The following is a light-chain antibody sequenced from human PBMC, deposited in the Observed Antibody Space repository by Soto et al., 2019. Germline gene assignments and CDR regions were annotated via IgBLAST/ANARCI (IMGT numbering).Light chain of an antibody. CDR1: SSDIGGYNF. CDR2: EVT. J-gene: IGLJ1*01. Sequence: QSALTQPASVSGSPGQSITISCTGTSSDIGGYNFVSWYQHHPGEAPKLMIFEVTKRPSGISNRFSGSKSGSTASQTISGLQPDDEADYFCCSYANSNTYVFGTGTKLTVL. CDR3: CSYANSNTYV. V-gene: IGLV2-14*01.